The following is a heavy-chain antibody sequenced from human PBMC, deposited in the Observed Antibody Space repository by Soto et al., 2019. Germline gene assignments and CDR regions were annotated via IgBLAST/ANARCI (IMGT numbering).Heavy chain of an antibody. CDR3: ARGYYYGSGSYL. Sequence: EVQLVESGGGLVQPGGSLRLSCEASGFTFSSYSMNWVRQSPGKGLEWVSYISSSSSTIYYADSVKCRFTISRDNAKNSLYQPMNSLRDEDTDVYYCARGYYYGSGSYLWGQGTLVTVSS. V-gene: IGHV3-48*02. CDR1: GFTFSSYS. D-gene: IGHD3-10*01. J-gene: IGHJ4*02. CDR2: ISSSSSTI.